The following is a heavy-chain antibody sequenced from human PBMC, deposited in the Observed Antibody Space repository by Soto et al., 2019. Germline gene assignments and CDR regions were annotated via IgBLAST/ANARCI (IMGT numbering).Heavy chain of an antibody. D-gene: IGHD3-9*01. CDR3: VRDRYAYFDPPASDY. CDR2: ITTFNGNT. CDR1: GYSFTDFG. J-gene: IGHJ4*02. V-gene: IGHV1-18*01. Sequence: HVQLMQSGPEVKKPGASVRVSCKTSGYSFTDFGISWVRQAPGQGLDWMGWITTFNGNTNYAQRFQGRMTVTSETSTTTVYMELTSLTSDDTAVYYCVRDRYAYFDPPASDYWGQGTLVTVSS.